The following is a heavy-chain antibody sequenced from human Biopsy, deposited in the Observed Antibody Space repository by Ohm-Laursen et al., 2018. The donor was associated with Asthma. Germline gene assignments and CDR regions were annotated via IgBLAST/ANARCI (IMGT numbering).Heavy chain of an antibody. V-gene: IGHV1-24*01. CDR2: HDHEEGGT. D-gene: IGHD4-17*01. J-gene: IGHJ4*02. CDR3: ASDFPKDYVRYNFQF. CDR1: GYSLTDLS. Sequence: ASVTDSCKISGYSLTDLSMHWVRQAPGQGLEWMGGHDHEEGGTVNARRFQGRVTMTEDTSTDTAYMELSSLSSDDTAVYYCASDFPKDYVRYNFQFWGQGTLVTVSS.